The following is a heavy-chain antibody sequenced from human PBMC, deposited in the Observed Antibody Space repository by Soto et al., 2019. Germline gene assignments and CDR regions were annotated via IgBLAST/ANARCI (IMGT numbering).Heavy chain of an antibody. CDR3: ARDGQALLSVANSHYYYYHCLEV. CDR2: VNPNSGGT. Sequence: ASVQFSCTASGYPFTGNYMHWVRQAPGQGLEWMGWVNPNSGGTNFAQKFQGRVTMTTDTSISTAYLDLSGLRSDDTAVYFCARDGQALLSVANSHYYYYHCLEVSG. J-gene: IGHJ6*02. CDR1: GYPFTGNY. V-gene: IGHV1-2*02. D-gene: IGHD2-21*01.